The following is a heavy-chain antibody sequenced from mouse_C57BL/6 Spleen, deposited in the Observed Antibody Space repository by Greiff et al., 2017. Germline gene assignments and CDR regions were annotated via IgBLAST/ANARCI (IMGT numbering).Heavy chain of an antibody. V-gene: IGHV1-80*01. CDR2: IYPGDGDT. J-gene: IGHJ2*01. CDR3: ARGGYDYDDDY. Sequence: QVQLQQSGAELVKPGASVKISCKASGYAFSSYWMNWVKQRPGKGLEWIGQIYPGDGDTNYNGKFKGKATLTADKSSSTAYMQLSSLTSEDSAVYFCARGGYDYDDDYWGQGTTLTVSS. CDR1: GYAFSSYW. D-gene: IGHD2-4*01.